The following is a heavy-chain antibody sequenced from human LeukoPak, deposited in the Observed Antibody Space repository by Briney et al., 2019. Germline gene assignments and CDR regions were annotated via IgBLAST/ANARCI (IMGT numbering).Heavy chain of an antibody. CDR1: GGSFSGYY. CDR2: INHSGSS. CDR3: ARRSRDTDSSGWYFDY. Sequence: PSETPSLTCAVYGGSFSGYYWSWIRQPPGKGLEWIGEINHSGSSNYNPSLKSRVTISVDTSKNQFSLKVNSVTAADTAVFYCARRSRDTDSSGWYFDYWARGTLVTVSS. J-gene: IGHJ4*02. D-gene: IGHD6-25*01. V-gene: IGHV4-34*01.